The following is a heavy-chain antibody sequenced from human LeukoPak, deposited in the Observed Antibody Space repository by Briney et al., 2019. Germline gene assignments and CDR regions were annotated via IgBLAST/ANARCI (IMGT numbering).Heavy chain of an antibody. Sequence: GGSLRLSCAASGLTFTDFWMNWVRLAPGRGLEWLANIKPDGNEKYYVDSVKGRFAISRDNAKNEVYLEMNSLRAEDTGVYYCSGRDSSRSPRAYWGQGALVSVSS. CDR1: GLTFTDFW. V-gene: IGHV3-7*01. J-gene: IGHJ4*02. CDR2: IKPDGNEK. CDR3: SGRDSSRSPRAY. D-gene: IGHD2-2*01.